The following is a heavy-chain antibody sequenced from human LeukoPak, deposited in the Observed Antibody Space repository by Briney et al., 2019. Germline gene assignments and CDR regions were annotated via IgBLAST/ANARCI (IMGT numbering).Heavy chain of an antibody. CDR3: ARDPGSLPAAIGYCYYGMDV. CDR2: ISWNSGRI. Sequence: GGSLRLSGAASGFILENYAMHWVRQAPGKGLEWVSGISWNSGRIGYADSVKGRFTISRDNAKNSLYLQMNSLKTEDTALYYCARDPGSLPAAIGYCYYGMDVWGQGTTVTVSS. D-gene: IGHD2-2*02. V-gene: IGHV3-9*01. CDR1: GFILENYA. J-gene: IGHJ6*02.